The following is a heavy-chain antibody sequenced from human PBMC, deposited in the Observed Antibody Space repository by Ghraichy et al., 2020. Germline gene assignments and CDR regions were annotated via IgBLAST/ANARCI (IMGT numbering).Heavy chain of an antibody. CDR2: ITWDGEST. V-gene: IGHV3-43*01. CDR3: VREREKYLTG. CDR1: GFTFDDYA. Sequence: GESLNISCAASGFTFDDYAMHWVRQGPEKGLEWVSLITWDGESTFYADSVKGRFTISRDNSRNSLYLQMNSLRIEDTALYYCVREREKYLTGWGLGTLVTVSS. J-gene: IGHJ4*02. D-gene: IGHD2-2*01.